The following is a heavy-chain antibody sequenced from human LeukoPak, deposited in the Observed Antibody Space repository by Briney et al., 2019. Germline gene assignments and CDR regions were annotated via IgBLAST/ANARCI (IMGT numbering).Heavy chain of an antibody. CDR3: ARSLRSGVVALDY. J-gene: IGHJ4*02. Sequence: SQTLSLTCAISGDDVSTNSATWNWIRQSPSSGLEWLGRTYYRSKWFNENAVFVKSRTTLNADTSKNQFSLQLRSVTPEDTAVYYCARSLRSGVVALDYWGQGILVTVSS. CDR1: GDDVSTNSAT. D-gene: IGHD2-15*01. V-gene: IGHV6-1*01. CDR2: TYYRSKWFN.